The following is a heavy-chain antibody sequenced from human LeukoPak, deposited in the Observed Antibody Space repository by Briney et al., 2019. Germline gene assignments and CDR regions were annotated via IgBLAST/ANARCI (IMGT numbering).Heavy chain of an antibody. CDR1: GLTFSSYA. J-gene: IGHJ4*02. Sequence: GGSLRLSCAASGLTFSSYAMSWVRQAPGKGLEWVSVISGSGGSTYYADSMKGRFTISRDNSKNTLYLQMNSLRAEDTAVYYCAKEAPYDYVWHGNYFDDWGQGTLVTVSS. D-gene: IGHD3-16*01. V-gene: IGHV3-23*01. CDR2: ISGSGGST. CDR3: AKEAPYDYVWHGNYFDD.